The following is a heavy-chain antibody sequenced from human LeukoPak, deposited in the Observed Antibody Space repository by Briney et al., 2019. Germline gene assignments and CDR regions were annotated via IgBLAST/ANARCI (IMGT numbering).Heavy chain of an antibody. CDR2: ISSSGSTI. D-gene: IGHD3-10*02. Sequence: GGSLRLSCAASGFTFSSYEMNWVRQVPGKGLEWVSYISSSGSTIYYADSVKGRFTISRDNAKNSLYLQMNSLRAEDTAVYYCAELGITMIGGVWGKGTTVTIST. V-gene: IGHV3-48*03. J-gene: IGHJ6*04. CDR3: AELGITMIGGV. CDR1: GFTFSSYE.